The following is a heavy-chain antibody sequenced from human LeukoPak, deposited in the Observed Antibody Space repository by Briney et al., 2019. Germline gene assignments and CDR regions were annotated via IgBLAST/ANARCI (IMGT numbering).Heavy chain of an antibody. V-gene: IGHV3-21*01. Sequence: GGSLRLSCAASGFTLSSYSMNWVRQAPGKGLEWVSSISSSSSYIYYADSVKGRFTISRDNAKNSLYLQMNSLRAEDTAVYYCASGYVDIVATDYFDYWGQGTLVTVSS. CDR3: ASGYVDIVATDYFDY. J-gene: IGHJ4*02. CDR1: GFTLSSYS. CDR2: ISSSSSYI. D-gene: IGHD5-12*01.